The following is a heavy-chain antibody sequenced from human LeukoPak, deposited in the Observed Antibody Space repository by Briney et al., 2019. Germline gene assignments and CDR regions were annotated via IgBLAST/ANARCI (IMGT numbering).Heavy chain of an antibody. CDR3: ARALTGLFDY. CDR1: GGSISSGGYY. V-gene: IGHV4-31*11. Sequence: SKTLSLTCAVSGGSISSGGYYWSWIRQHPGKGLEWIGYIYYSGSTYYNPSLKSRVTISVDTSKNQFSLKLSSVTAADTAVYYCARALTGLFDYWGQGTLVTVSS. D-gene: IGHD7-27*01. CDR2: IYYSGST. J-gene: IGHJ4*02.